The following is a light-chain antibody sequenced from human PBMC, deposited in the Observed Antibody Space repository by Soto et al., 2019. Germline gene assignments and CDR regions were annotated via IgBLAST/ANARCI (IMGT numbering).Light chain of an antibody. CDR1: GSNIGNNF. V-gene: IGLV1-51*01. Sequence: QSVLTQPPSVSAAPGEKVTISCSGSGSNIGNNFVSWYQQLPGTAPRLLIFDNDKRPSGIPDRFSGSRSGTSATLGITGLQTGDEADYYCGTWDSSLSTVVVGGGTKVTVL. CDR3: GTWDSSLSTVV. CDR2: DND. J-gene: IGLJ2*01.